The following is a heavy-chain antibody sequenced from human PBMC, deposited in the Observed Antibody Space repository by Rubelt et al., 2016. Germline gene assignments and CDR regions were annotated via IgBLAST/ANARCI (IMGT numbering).Heavy chain of an antibody. D-gene: IGHD5-18*01. CDR2: IYYSGST. Sequence: QVQLQESGPGLVKPSETLSLTCTVSGGSISSYYWSWIRQPPGKGLEWIGSIYYSGSTYYNPSLKSRITISVDTSKNQFSLKLSSVTAADTAVYYCASGLQLWLTDYWGQGTLVTVSS. CDR3: ASGLQLWLTDY. J-gene: IGHJ4*02. V-gene: IGHV4-59*01. CDR1: GGSISSYY.